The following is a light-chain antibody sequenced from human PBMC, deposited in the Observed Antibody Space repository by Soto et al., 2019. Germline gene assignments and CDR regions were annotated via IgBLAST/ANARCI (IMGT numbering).Light chain of an antibody. CDR3: SSYAGTNNLLYA. CDR1: SSDVGAYNY. CDR2: EVS. V-gene: IGLV2-8*01. Sequence: LTQPPSASGSPGQSVTISCSGTSSDVGAYNYVSWYQQHPGKAPRLLIYEVSQRPSGVPDRFSGSKSANTASLTVSGLQPEDEADYYCSSYAGTNNLLYAFGTGTKVTVL. J-gene: IGLJ1*01.